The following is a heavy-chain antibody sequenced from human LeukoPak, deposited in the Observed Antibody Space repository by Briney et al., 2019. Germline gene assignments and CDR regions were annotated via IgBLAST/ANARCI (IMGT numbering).Heavy chain of an antibody. CDR2: IFHSGST. CDR1: DASISSNNW. D-gene: IGHD6-6*01. CDR3: ARVRPSSTSSLSTPKTYYFDY. Sequence: SGTLSLTCAVSDASISSNNWWSWVRQPPGKGLEWIGEIFHSGSTKYNPSLKSRVSISVDKSKNQFSLKLNSVTAADTAVYYCARVRPSSTSSLSTPKTYYFDYWGQGTLVTVSS. V-gene: IGHV4-4*02. J-gene: IGHJ4*02.